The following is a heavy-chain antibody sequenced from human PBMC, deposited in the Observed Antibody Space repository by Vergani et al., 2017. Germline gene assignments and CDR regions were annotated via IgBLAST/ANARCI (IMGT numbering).Heavy chain of an antibody. J-gene: IGHJ3*02. CDR3: ARDPLTGTTTGDAFDI. CDR2: IYYSGST. Sequence: QVQLQESGPGLVKPSQTLSLTCTVSGGSISSGGYYWSWIRQHPGKGLEWIGYIYYSGSTYYNQSLKSRVTISVDTSKNQFSLKLSSVTAADTAVYYCARDPLTGTTTGDAFDIWGQGTMVTVSS. D-gene: IGHD1-20*01. V-gene: IGHV4-31*03. CDR1: GGSISSGGYY.